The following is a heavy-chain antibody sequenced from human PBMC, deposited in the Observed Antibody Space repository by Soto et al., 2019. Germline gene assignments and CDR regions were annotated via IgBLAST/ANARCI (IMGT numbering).Heavy chain of an antibody. V-gene: IGHV3-30*18. Sequence: QVQLVESGGGVVQPGRSLRLSCAASGSSFSTNPRHWSRRPQAKGLGWVAFISYDGSHNYYADSVKGRFTISRDNSKNTLYLQMNSLRGEDTAMYYCAKDRSTIFGVVTYYFDYWGQGNLVTVSS. J-gene: IGHJ4*02. CDR3: AKDRSTIFGVVTYYFDY. D-gene: IGHD3-3*01. CDR2: ISYDGSHN. CDR1: GSSFSTNP.